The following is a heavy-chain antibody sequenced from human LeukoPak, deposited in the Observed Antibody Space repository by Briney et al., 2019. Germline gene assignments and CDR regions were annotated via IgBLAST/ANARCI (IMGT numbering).Heavy chain of an antibody. CDR1: GGSISSYY. J-gene: IGHJ4*02. D-gene: IGHD3-3*01. CDR2: IYTSGST. Sequence: SETLSLTCSVSGGSISSYYWSWIRQPPGKGLEWIGYIYTSGSTNYNPSLKSRVTISVDTSKNQFSLKLSSVTAADTAVYYCARIWSGYYTPDYWGQGTLVTVSS. CDR3: ARIWSGYYTPDY. V-gene: IGHV4-4*09.